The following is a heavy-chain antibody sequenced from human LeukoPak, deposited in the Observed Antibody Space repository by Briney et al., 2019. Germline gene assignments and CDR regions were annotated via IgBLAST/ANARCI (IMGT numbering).Heavy chain of an antibody. CDR3: TRGPRPFDY. Sequence: GGSLRLSCAASGSTFSNAWMSWVRQAPGKGLEWVGRITKKTDGGTTEYAAPVKGRFTISRDDSKDTLYLQMNSLKTEDTAVYYCTRGPRPFDYWGQGTLVTVSS. J-gene: IGHJ4*02. CDR1: GSTFSNAW. CDR2: ITKKTDGGTT. V-gene: IGHV3-15*01.